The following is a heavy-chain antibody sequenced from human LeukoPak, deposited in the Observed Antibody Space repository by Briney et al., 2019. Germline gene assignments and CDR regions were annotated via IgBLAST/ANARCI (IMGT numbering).Heavy chain of an antibody. CDR1: GGSISSGGYS. CDR3: ASRDYRRTLDY. Sequence: SETLSLTCAVSGGSISSGGYSWSWIRQPPGKGLEWIGYIYYSGSTYYNPSLKSRVTISVDRSKNQFSLKLSSVTAADTAVYYCASRDYRRTLDYWGQGTLVTVSS. V-gene: IGHV4-30-2*01. J-gene: IGHJ4*02. D-gene: IGHD5-12*01. CDR2: IYYSGST.